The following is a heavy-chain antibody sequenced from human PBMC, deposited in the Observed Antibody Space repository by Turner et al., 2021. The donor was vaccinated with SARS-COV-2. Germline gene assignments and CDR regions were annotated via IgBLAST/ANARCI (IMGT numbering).Heavy chain of an antibody. CDR2: IYYTGST. Sequence: QVQLHESGPGLVKPSETLSLTCTVSGGSIIHYYWTWIRQPPGKGLEWIGYIYYTGSTNYNPSLESRVTISVDTSKNQFSLKLNSVTSADTAVYYCARVPCVRGPDCRRFDYWGQGTLVTVSS. D-gene: IGHD2-21*02. J-gene: IGHJ4*02. V-gene: IGHV4-59*01. CDR3: ARVPCVRGPDCRRFDY. CDR1: GGSIIHYY.